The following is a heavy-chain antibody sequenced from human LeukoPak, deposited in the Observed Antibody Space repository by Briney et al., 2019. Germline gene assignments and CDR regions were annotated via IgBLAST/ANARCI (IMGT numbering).Heavy chain of an antibody. CDR1: GYTFTSHG. CDR2: ISAYNGNT. CDR3: ARVAEGWPPAY. D-gene: IGHD5-24*01. V-gene: IGHV1-18*01. Sequence: ASVKVSCKASGYTFTSHGISWVRQAPGQGLEWMGWISAYNGNTNYAQNLQGRVTMTTDTSTSTAYMELTSLRSDDTAVYYCARVAEGWPPAYWGQGTLVTVSS. J-gene: IGHJ4*02.